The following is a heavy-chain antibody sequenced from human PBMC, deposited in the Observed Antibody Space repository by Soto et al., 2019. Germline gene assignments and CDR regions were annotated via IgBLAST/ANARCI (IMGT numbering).Heavy chain of an antibody. CDR3: ARDLAYIREY. D-gene: IGHD3-10*01. CDR2: ISTAHSDI. J-gene: IGHJ4*02. Sequence: GASVKVSCKASGYTFTSYGISWVRQAPGQGLEWMGWISTAHSDIGYAQKFQGRVTMTTDTSTSTAFMEMRSLTSDDTAVYYCARDLAYIREYWGQGTQVTSPQ. V-gene: IGHV1-18*01. CDR1: GYTFTSYG.